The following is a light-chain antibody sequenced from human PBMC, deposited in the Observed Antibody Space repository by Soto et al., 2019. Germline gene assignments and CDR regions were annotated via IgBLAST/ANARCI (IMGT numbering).Light chain of an antibody. V-gene: IGLV4-69*01. Sequence: QLVLTQSPSASASLGASVKLTRTLSSGHSSFAIAWHQQQPEKGPRYLMKLNSDGSHSKGDGIPDRFSGSRSGAERYLTISSLQSEDEADYYCQTWGTGIRVFGGGTKLTVL. CDR2: LNSDGSH. J-gene: IGLJ2*01. CDR1: SGHSSFA. CDR3: QTWGTGIRV.